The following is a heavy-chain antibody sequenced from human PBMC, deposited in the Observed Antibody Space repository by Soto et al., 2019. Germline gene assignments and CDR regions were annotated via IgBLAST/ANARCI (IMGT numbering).Heavy chain of an antibody. V-gene: IGHV1-69*02. CDR2: IIPIPGIA. CDR1: GGTFSTYT. CDR3: ARVGKSCGGDCYSDY. Sequence: QVQLVQSGAEVKKPGSSVKVSCKAPGGTFSTYTISWVRQVPGQGLEWMGRIIPIPGIATYAQKFQGRVTITADKSTTTAYMELSSLKSDDTAVYYCARVGKSCGGDCYSDYWGQGTLVTVSS. J-gene: IGHJ4*02. D-gene: IGHD2-21*02.